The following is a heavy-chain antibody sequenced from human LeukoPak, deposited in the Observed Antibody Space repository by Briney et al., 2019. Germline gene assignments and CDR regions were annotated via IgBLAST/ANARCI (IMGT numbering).Heavy chain of an antibody. CDR3: ARDTVGALDY. CDR1: GFTFSSYA. CDR2: IKQDGSEK. Sequence: GGSLRLSCAASGFTFSSYAMHWVRQAPGKGLEWVANIKQDGSEKYYVDSVKGRFTISRDNAKNSLYLQMNSLRAEDTAVYYCARDTVGALDYWGQGTLVTVSS. V-gene: IGHV3-7*01. J-gene: IGHJ4*02. D-gene: IGHD1-26*01.